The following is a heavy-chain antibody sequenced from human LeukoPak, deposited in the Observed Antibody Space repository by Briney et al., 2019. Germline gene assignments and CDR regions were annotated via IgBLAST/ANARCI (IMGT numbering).Heavy chain of an antibody. CDR2: IIPIFGTA. D-gene: IGHD3-10*01. CDR3: ATGDYYGSGSYYHYYYYMDV. V-gene: IGHV1-69*06. Sequence: GASAKVSCKASGGTFSSYAISWVRQAPGQGLEWMGGIIPIFGTANYAQKFQGRVTITADKSTSTAYMELSSLRAEDTAVYYCATGDYYGSGSYYHYYYYMDVWGKGTTVTVSS. CDR1: GGTFSSYA. J-gene: IGHJ6*03.